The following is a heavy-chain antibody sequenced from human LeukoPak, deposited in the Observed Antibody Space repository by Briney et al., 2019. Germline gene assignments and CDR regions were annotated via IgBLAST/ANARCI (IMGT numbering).Heavy chain of an antibody. CDR3: ARDESRGDYVWGSYRYYNWFDP. V-gene: IGHV1-18*01. Sequence: ASVKVSCKASGYTFTSYGISWVRQAPGQGLEWMGWISAYNGNTNYAQKLQGRVTMTTDTSTSTAYIELRSLRSDDTAVYYCARDESRGDYVWGSYRYYNWFDPWGQGTLVTVSS. CDR2: ISAYNGNT. D-gene: IGHD3-16*02. CDR1: GYTFTSYG. J-gene: IGHJ5*02.